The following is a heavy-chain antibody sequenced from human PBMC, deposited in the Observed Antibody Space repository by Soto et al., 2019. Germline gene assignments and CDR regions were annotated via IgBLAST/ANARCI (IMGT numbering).Heavy chain of an antibody. CDR1: GGSFSRYY. CDR3: ARGREYDYVWGSYRYDLDY. J-gene: IGHJ4*02. Sequence: QVQLQQWGAGLLKPSETLSLTCAVYGGSFSRYYWSWIRQPPGKGREWIGEINHSGSTNYKPSLKSRVTIAVDTSKNPFSLKVTSVTSADKAVYYCARGREYDYVWGSYRYDLDYWGQGTLVTVSS. D-gene: IGHD3-16*02. V-gene: IGHV4-34*01. CDR2: INHSGST.